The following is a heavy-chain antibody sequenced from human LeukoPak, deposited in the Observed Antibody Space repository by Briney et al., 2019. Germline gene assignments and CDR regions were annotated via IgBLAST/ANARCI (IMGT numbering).Heavy chain of an antibody. D-gene: IGHD1-1*01. CDR3: ARGFDFGGHNWN. CDR1: GGSISSYY. J-gene: IGHJ4*02. V-gene: IGHV4-59*01. CDR2: IYYSGST. Sequence: SETLSLTCTVSGGSISSYYWSWIRQPPGKGLEWIGYIYYSGSTNYNPSLKSRVTISVDTSKNQFSLKLSSVTAADTAVYYCARGFDFGGHNWNWGQGTLVTVSS.